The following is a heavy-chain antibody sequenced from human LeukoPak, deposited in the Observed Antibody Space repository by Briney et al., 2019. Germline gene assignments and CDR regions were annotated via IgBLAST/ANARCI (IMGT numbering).Heavy chain of an antibody. V-gene: IGHV1-2*02. D-gene: IGHD3-10*01. J-gene: IGHJ4*02. CDR2: INPSTGGT. CDR3: AREVRFTRHYDY. CDR1: GYTFTGNF. Sequence: GASVKVSCKASGYTFTGNFIHGVRQAPGQGLEWMGWINPSTGGTTYAQKFQGRVTMTRDTSISAAYMELSWLHSDDTAMYYCAREVRFTRHYDYWGQGTVVTVSS.